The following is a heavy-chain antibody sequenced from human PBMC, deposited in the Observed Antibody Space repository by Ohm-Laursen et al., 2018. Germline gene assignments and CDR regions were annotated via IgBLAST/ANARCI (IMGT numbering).Heavy chain of an antibody. D-gene: IGHD2-2*01. J-gene: IGHJ5*02. V-gene: IGHV4-39*01. CDR2: VFYSGTT. CDR1: GGTISSDSHY. Sequence: GTLSLTCTVSGGTISSDSHYWGWIRQPPGKGLEWIGSVFYSGTTYYSQSLMSRVTVSVDLSKPQFFLKVSSVTAADTAVYYCVRHSLGYCSSSSCTSNWFDPWGQGTLVTVSS. CDR3: VRHSLGYCSSSSCTSNWFDP.